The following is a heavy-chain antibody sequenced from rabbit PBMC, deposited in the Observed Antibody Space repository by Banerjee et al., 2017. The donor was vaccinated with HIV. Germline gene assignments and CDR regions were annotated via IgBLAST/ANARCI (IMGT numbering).Heavy chain of an antibody. J-gene: IGHJ4*01. Sequence: QSLEESGGDLVKPEGSLTLTCTASGIDFSSYYYMCWVRQAPGKGLEWIACIYVGSSGRTWYASWAKGRSTISKTSSTTVTLQMTSLTAADTATYFCTRLGLWGPGTLVTVS. CDR2: IYVGSSGRT. V-gene: IGHV1S40*01. CDR3: TRLGL. CDR1: GIDFSSYYY.